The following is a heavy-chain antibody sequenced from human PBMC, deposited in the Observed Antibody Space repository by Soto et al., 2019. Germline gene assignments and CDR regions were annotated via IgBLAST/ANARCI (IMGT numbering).Heavy chain of an antibody. CDR2: INGRGNYI. CDR1: GFTFSTYT. Sequence: PGGSLRLSCASSGFTFSTYTVNWIRQAPGKGLEWVSSINGRGNYIYYAESVKGRFTISRDNAKNSLYLQMDRLRADDTALYYCVREDGKVGTNSAFDYWGLGALVTVSS. V-gene: IGHV3-21*01. CDR3: VREDGKVGTNSAFDY. J-gene: IGHJ4*02. D-gene: IGHD1-26*01.